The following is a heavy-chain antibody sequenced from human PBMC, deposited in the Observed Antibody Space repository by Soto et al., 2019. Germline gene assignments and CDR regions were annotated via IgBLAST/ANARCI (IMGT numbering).Heavy chain of an antibody. CDR2: ISSSSSYT. D-gene: IGHD3-22*01. CDR1: GFTFSDYY. CDR3: ARDHYYDSSGYYFDY. V-gene: IGHV3-11*05. Sequence: GGSLRLSCAASGFTFSDYYMSWIRQAPGKGLEWVSYISSSSSYTNYADSVKGRFTISRDNAKNSLYLQMNSLRAEDTAVYYCARDHYYDSSGYYFDYWGQGTLVTVSS. J-gene: IGHJ4*02.